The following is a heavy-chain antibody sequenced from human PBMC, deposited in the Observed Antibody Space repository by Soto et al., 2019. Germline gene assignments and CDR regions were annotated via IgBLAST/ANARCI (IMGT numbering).Heavy chain of an antibody. CDR3: ARDLWGYCGTDCYPLDV. D-gene: IGHD2-21*02. V-gene: IGHV4-59*01. CDR1: GGSISSYY. Sequence: TLSLTCTVSGGSISSYYWSWIRQPPGKGLEWIGYIYYSGSTNYNPSLKSRVTISVDTSKNQFSLKLSSVTAADTAVYYCARDLWGYCGTDCYPLDVWGQGT. CDR2: IYYSGST. J-gene: IGHJ6*02.